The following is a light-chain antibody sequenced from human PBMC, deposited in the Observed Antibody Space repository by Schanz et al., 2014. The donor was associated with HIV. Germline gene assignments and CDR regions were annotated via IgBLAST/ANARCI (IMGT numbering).Light chain of an antibody. CDR2: EVS. J-gene: IGLJ2*01. CDR3: SSYASTSTVV. Sequence: QSALTQPASLSGSPGQSITISCTGSSSDVGDYNFVSWYQQHPGKAPKLMIYEVSERPSGVPDRFSGSKSGNTASLTVSGLQADDEADYYCSSYASTSTVVFGGGTKLTVL. V-gene: IGLV2-8*01. CDR1: SSDVGDYNF.